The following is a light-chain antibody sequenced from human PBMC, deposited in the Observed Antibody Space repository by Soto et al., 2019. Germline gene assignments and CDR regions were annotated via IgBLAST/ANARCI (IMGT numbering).Light chain of an antibody. CDR2: GAS. J-gene: IGKJ4*01. V-gene: IGKV3-15*01. Sequence: EIVLTQSPCTLSLSPGERATLSCRASQSVSNNYLAWYQQKPGQAPRLLIYGASTRATGVPARFSGSRSGTEFTLTINSLQSEDFAVYYCQRYNNWPLTFSGGTK. CDR3: QRYNNWPLT. CDR1: QSVSNN.